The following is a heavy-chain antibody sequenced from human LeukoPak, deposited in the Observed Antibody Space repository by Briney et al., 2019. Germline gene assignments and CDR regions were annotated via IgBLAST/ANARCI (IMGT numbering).Heavy chain of an antibody. CDR2: ISGSGGST. Sequence: PGGSLRLSCAASGFTFSSYGMSWVRQAPGKGLEWVSGISGSGGSTYHADSVKGRFTISRDNSMSTLSLQMNSLRAEDTAVYYCAKGRSSSWYFDYWGQRTLVTVSS. CDR3: AKGRSSSWYFDY. D-gene: IGHD6-13*01. CDR1: GFTFSSYG. V-gene: IGHV3-23*01. J-gene: IGHJ4*02.